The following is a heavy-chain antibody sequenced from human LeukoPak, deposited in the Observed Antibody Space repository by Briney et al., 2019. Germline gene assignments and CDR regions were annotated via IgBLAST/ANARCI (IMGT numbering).Heavy chain of an antibody. D-gene: IGHD2-2*01. J-gene: IGHJ4*02. CDR2: ISDSGGST. V-gene: IGHV3-23*01. Sequence: GGSLRLSCAASGFTFSRYAMSWVRQAPGKGLEWVSAISDSGGSTYYADSVKGRFTISRDNSKNMLYLQMNSLRAEDTAVYYCARGDDIVVVPAAMFSFDYWGQGTLVTVSS. CDR1: GFTFSRYA. CDR3: ARGDDIVVVPAAMFSFDY.